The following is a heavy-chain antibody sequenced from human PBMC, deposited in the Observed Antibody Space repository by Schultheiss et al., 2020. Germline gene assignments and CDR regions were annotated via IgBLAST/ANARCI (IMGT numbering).Heavy chain of an antibody. J-gene: IGHJ4*02. CDR3: ARDVIGYSSGWEGGYFDY. CDR2: IRSKANGGTT. V-gene: IGHV3-49*03. Sequence: GGSLRLSCTVSGFTFDDYAVSWFRQAPGKGLEWVGFIRSKANGGTTEYAASVKGRFTISRDDSKSITYLQMNSLRAEDTAVYYCARDVIGYSSGWEGGYFDYWGQGTLVTVAS. CDR1: GFTFDDYA. D-gene: IGHD6-19*01.